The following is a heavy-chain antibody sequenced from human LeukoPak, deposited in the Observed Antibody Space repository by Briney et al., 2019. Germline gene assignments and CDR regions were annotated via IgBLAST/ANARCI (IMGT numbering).Heavy chain of an antibody. CDR3: AKAWYSSGWNYFDY. Sequence: GGSLRLSCAASVFTFSSYAMSWVRQAPGKGLEWVSTVSGNGGITYYADSVKGRFTISRANSKNTLSVQMNSLTAEDTAIYYCAKAWYSSGWNYFDYWGQGTLLTVSS. J-gene: IGHJ4*02. CDR1: VFTFSSYA. CDR2: VSGNGGIT. D-gene: IGHD6-19*01. V-gene: IGHV3-23*01.